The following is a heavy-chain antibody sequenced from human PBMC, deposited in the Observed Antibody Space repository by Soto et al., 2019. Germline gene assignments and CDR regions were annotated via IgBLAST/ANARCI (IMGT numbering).Heavy chain of an antibody. D-gene: IGHD3-10*01. CDR2: ISWDGGST. CDR3: AKDIQVRPIGVPDV. V-gene: IGHV3-43*01. J-gene: IGHJ6*02. Sequence: GGSLRLSCAASGFTFDDYTMHWVRQAPGKGLEWVSLISWDGGSTYYADSVKGRFTISRDNSKNSLYLQMNSLRTEDTALYYCAKDIQVRPIGVPDVWGQGTTVTVFS. CDR1: GFTFDDYT.